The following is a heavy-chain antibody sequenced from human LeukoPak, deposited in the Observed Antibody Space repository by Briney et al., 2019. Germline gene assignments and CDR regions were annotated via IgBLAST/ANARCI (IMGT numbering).Heavy chain of an antibody. CDR1: GFXFSSYG. Sequence: PGGSLRLSCVASGFXFSSYGIHWVRQAPGKGLEWVAVIWYDGSNEYYADSVKGRFTISRDSSKNTLYLQMNSLRAEDTAVYYCARVIQPTGRYYYGMDVWGQGTTVTVSS. CDR2: IWYDGSNE. D-gene: IGHD5-18*01. V-gene: IGHV3-33*01. J-gene: IGHJ6*02. CDR3: ARVIQPTGRYYYGMDV.